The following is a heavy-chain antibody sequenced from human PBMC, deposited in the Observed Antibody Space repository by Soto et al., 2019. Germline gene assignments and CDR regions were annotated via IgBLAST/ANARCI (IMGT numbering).Heavy chain of an antibody. Sequence: QVQLVQSGAEVKKPGASVKVSCKASGYTFTSYGISWVRQAPGQGLEWMGWISTDNGNTNYAHKLQGRVTMTTDTSTSTAYMELRSLRSDDTAVYYCARYYDFSSGYPNYYMDVWGKGTTVTVSS. J-gene: IGHJ6*03. D-gene: IGHD3-3*01. CDR2: ISTDNGNT. V-gene: IGHV1-18*01. CDR3: ARYYDFSSGYPNYYMDV. CDR1: GYTFTSYG.